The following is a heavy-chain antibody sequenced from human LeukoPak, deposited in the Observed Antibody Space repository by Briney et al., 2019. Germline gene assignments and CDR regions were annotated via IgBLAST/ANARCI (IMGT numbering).Heavy chain of an antibody. D-gene: IGHD5-12*01. J-gene: IGHJ4*02. V-gene: IGHV4-59*08. Sequence: SETLSLTCTVSGGTISNYYWSWIRQPPGKELEWIGYIYYSGGTNYNPSLKNRVTISVDTSKNQFSLKLISVTAADTAVYYCARHEATGFYYFDYWGQGTLVTVSS. CDR3: ARHEATGFYYFDY. CDR1: GGTISNYY. CDR2: IYYSGGT.